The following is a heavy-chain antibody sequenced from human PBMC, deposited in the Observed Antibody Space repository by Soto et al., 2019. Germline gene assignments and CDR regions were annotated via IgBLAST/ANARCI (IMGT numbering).Heavy chain of an antibody. Sequence: ETLSLTCAVYGGSFSGYYWSWIRQPPGKGLEWIGEINHSGSTNYNPSLKSRVTISVDTSKNQFSLKLSSVTAADTAVYYCARGYYGSGSTPYYFDYWGQGTLVTVSS. CDR2: INHSGST. V-gene: IGHV4-34*01. CDR3: ARGYYGSGSTPYYFDY. J-gene: IGHJ4*02. CDR1: GGSFSGYY. D-gene: IGHD3-10*01.